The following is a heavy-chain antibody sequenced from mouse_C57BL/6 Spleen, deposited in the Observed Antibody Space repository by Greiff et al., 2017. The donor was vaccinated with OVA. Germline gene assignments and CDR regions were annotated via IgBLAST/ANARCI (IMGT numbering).Heavy chain of an antibody. CDR3: ARYYYGSRDFDV. J-gene: IGHJ1*03. V-gene: IGHV1-69*01. Sequence: VQLQQPGAELVMPGASVKLSCKASGYTFTSYWMHWVKQRPGQGLEWIGEIAPSDSYTNYNQKFKGKSTLTVDKSSSTAYMQLSSLTSEDSAVYYCARYYYGSRDFDVWGTGTTVTVSS. CDR2: IAPSDSYT. CDR1: GYTFTSYW. D-gene: IGHD1-1*01.